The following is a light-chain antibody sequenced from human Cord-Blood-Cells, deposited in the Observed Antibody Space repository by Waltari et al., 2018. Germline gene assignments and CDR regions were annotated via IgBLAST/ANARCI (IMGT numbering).Light chain of an antibody. CDR3: CSYAGSSTVV. V-gene: IGLV2-23*01. CDR2: EGS. Sequence: QSALTQPASVSGSPGQSITISCTGTSSDVGGYNLVPWYQQHPGKAPKRMIYEGSKRPSGVSNRFSGSKSGNTASLTISGLQAEDEADYYCCSYAGSSTVVFGGGTKLTVL. J-gene: IGLJ2*01. CDR1: SSDVGGYNL.